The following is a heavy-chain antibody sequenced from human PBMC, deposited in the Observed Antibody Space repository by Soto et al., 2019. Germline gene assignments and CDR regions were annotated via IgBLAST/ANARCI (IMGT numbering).Heavy chain of an antibody. CDR2: IWYDGSNK. V-gene: IGHV3-33*01. J-gene: IGHJ3*02. Sequence: QVQLVESGGGVVQPGRSLRLSCAASGFTFSSYGMHWVRQAPGKGLEWVAVIWYDGSNKYYADSVKGRFTISRDNSKNTLYLQMNRLRAEDTAVYYCARDYLSGEIMITFGYLPSANAFDIWGQGTMVTVSS. CDR1: GFTFSSYG. CDR3: ARDYLSGEIMITFGYLPSANAFDI. D-gene: IGHD3-16*01.